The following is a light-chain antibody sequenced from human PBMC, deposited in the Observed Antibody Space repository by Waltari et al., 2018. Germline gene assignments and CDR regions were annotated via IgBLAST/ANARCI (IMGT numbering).Light chain of an antibody. V-gene: IGLV3-21*04. CDR2: YDS. CDR1: NIGSKS. J-gene: IGLJ3*02. CDR3: QVCDSSSDHPGV. Sequence: SYVLTQPPSVSVAPGKTARITCGGNNIGSKSVHWYQQKPGQAPVLVIYYDSDRPSGFPGRFSGSNSGNTATLTISRVDAGDEADYYCQVCDSSSDHPGVFGGGTKLTVL.